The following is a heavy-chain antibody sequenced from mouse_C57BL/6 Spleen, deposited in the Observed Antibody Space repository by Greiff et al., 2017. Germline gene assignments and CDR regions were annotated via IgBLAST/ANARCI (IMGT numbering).Heavy chain of an antibody. CDR3: ARDGNYERYFDY. D-gene: IGHD2-1*01. V-gene: IGHV5-4*01. Sequence: EVKLMESGGGLVKPGGSLKLSCAASGFTFSSYAMSWVRQTPGKRLEWVATISDGGSCTYYPDNVKGRFTISRDNAKNNLYLQMSHLKSEDTAMYNCARDGNYERYFDYWGQGTTLTVSS. J-gene: IGHJ2*01. CDR1: GFTFSSYA. CDR2: ISDGGSCT.